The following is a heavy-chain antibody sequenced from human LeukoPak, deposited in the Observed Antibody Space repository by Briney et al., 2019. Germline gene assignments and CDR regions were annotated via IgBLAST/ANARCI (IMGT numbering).Heavy chain of an antibody. V-gene: IGHV1-18*01. CDR1: GYSFSTYG. CDR2: ISAYNGNT. Sequence: SVKVSCRASGYSFSTYGITWVRQAPGQGLEWVGWISAYNGNTNYAQKLQGRVTMTTDTSTNTAYTELRSLRSDDTAVYYCARGSKWEHLDYWGQGTLVTVSS. CDR3: ARGSKWEHLDY. D-gene: IGHD1-26*01. J-gene: IGHJ4*02.